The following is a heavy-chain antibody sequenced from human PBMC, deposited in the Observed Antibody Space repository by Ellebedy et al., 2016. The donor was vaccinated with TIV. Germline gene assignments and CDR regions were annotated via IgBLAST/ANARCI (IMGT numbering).Heavy chain of an antibody. J-gene: IGHJ4*02. D-gene: IGHD4-11*01. CDR2: ISYSGRT. V-gene: IGHV4-39*01. CDR1: GGSLSSANYY. Sequence: SETLSLTXSVSGGSLSSANYYWGWIRQPPGKGLEWIGSISYSGRTYYSPSLKSRVTISVDTSKKQFSLKLSSVTAADTAVYYCARRHDNYEGFDYWGQGTLVTVSS. CDR3: ARRHDNYEGFDY.